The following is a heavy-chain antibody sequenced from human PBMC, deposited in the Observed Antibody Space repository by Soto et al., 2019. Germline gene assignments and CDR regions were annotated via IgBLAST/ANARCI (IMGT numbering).Heavy chain of an antibody. CDR3: ARSGSVPYFHHGLDV. D-gene: IGHD1-26*01. J-gene: IGHJ6*02. V-gene: IGHV1-18*01. Sequence: VQLVQSGAEVKKPGASVKVSCKASGYTFSRSGISWVRQAPGQGLEWMGWISTYNGDTNYAQKVEGIVTMITDTSKSTAFMELMSLSCDETDVYYCARSGSVPYFHHGLDVWGQGTTVTVSS. CDR1: GYTFSRSG. CDR2: ISTYNGDT.